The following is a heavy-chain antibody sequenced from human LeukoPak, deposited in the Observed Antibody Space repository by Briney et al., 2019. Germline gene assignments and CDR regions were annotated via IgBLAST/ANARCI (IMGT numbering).Heavy chain of an antibody. V-gene: IGHV3-30-3*01. J-gene: IGHJ3*02. CDR3: ARDGNYYDSSGYVPYAFDI. CDR1: GFTFSSYA. D-gene: IGHD3-22*01. Sequence: GGSLRLSCAASGFTFSSYAMHWVRQAPGKGLEWVAVISYDGSNKYYADSVKGRFTISRDNSKNTLYLQMNGLRAEDTAVYYCARDGNYYDSSGYVPYAFDIWGQGTMVTVSS. CDR2: ISYDGSNK.